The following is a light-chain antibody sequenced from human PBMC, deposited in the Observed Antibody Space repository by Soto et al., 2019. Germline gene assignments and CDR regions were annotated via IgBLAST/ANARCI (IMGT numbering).Light chain of an antibody. CDR3: QSYDSSLSGWV. Sequence: QSVLTQPPSVSGAPGQRVTISCTGSSSNIGAGYDVDWYQQLPGTAPKLLISGNSNRPSGVPDRFSGSKSGTSASLAITGLQAEDEADYYCQSYDSSLSGWVFGGGTKVTVL. CDR2: GNS. J-gene: IGLJ3*02. V-gene: IGLV1-40*01. CDR1: SSNIGAGYD.